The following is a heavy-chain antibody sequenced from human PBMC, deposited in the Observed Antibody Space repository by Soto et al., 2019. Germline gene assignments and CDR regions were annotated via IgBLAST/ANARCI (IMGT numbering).Heavy chain of an antibody. CDR3: ARGWGLAARTFDY. V-gene: IGHV4-59*01. D-gene: IGHD6-6*01. CDR2: IYYSGST. Sequence: PSETLSLTCTVSGGSISDFYWSWIRQPPGKGLEWIGYIYYSGSTNYNPSLKSRVTISVDTSKNQFSLNLRSMSPADTAVYYCARGWGLAARTFDYWGPGTLVTVSS. J-gene: IGHJ4*02. CDR1: GGSISDFY.